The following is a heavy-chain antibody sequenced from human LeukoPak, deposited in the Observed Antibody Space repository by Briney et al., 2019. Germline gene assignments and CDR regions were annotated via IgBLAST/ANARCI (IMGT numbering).Heavy chain of an antibody. D-gene: IGHD1-26*01. J-gene: IGHJ4*02. CDR2: INPSCGST. Sequence: GSSVNVTCKASGYTFTSYYMHWLRQPPGQGLDWMGIINPSCGSTSYAQKFQGRVTMTRDRYTSTVYMKLSSQSSKETAVYFFSTVTYSGSYQIFDYWGKGTMVTVSS. CDR1: GYTFTSYY. CDR3: STVTYSGSYQIFDY. V-gene: IGHV1-46*01.